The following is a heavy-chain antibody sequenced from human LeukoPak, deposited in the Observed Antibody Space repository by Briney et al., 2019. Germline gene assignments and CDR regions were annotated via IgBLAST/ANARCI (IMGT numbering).Heavy chain of an antibody. J-gene: IGHJ4*02. CDR3: ARDFSTIAANFFDY. CDR1: GYTFTGYY. V-gene: IGHV1-18*04. CDR2: ISPYNHDT. Sequence: ASVKVSCKASGYTFTGYYMHWVRQAPGQGLEWMGWISPYNHDTDYAQKFKGRVTLTTDTSTNTVYMELRSLTSDDTAVYFCARDFSTIAANFFDYWGQGTLVTVSS. D-gene: IGHD6-6*01.